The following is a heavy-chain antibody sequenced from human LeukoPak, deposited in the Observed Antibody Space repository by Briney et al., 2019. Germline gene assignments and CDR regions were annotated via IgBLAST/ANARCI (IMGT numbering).Heavy chain of an antibody. Sequence: PSETLSLTCTVSGGSISSYYWSWIRQPPGKGLEWIGNIYYSGSTNYNPSLKSRVTISVDTSKNQFSLKLSSVTAADTAVYYCARGYYDILTGENYYYYYMDVWGKGTTVTVSS. D-gene: IGHD3-9*01. J-gene: IGHJ6*03. CDR1: GGSISSYY. V-gene: IGHV4-59*01. CDR3: ARGYYDILTGENYYYYYMDV. CDR2: IYYSGST.